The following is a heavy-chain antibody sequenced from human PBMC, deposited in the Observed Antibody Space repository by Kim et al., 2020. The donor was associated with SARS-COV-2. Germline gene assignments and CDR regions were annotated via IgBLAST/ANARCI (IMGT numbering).Heavy chain of an antibody. J-gene: IGHJ3*02. Sequence: YFADSVKGRFTISRHNSKNTRYLQMNSLRAEDTAVFLDGSGGRLDDAFDIWGQGTMVTVSS. V-gene: IGHV3-53*04. D-gene: IGHD2-15*01. CDR3: GSGGRLDDAFDI.